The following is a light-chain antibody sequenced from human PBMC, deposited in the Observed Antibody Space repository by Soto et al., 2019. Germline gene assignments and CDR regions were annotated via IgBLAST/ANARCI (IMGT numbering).Light chain of an antibody. J-gene: IGLJ1*01. CDR3: SSYTSSSTVYV. CDR1: SSDVGGYNY. CDR2: DVS. V-gene: IGLV2-14*01. Sequence: QSVLTQPASVSGSPGQSITISCTGTSSDVGGYNYVSWYQQHPGKAPKLMIYDVSNRPSGVSNRFRGSKSGNTASLTISGLQAEDEADYYCSSYTSSSTVYVFGTGTKLTVL.